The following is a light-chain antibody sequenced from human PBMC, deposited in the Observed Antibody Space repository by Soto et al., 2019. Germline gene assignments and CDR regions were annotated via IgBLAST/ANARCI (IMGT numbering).Light chain of an antibody. CDR1: SSNIGAGYD. J-gene: IGLJ1*01. Sequence: QSVLTQPPSVSGAPGQRVTISCTGSSSNIGAGYDVHWYQQLPGTAPKLLIYDNNNRPSGVPDRFSGSKSGTSASLAITGLQAEDEADYYCQSYDGRLSGDDVFGTGTKLTVL. V-gene: IGLV1-40*01. CDR3: QSYDGRLSGDDV. CDR2: DNN.